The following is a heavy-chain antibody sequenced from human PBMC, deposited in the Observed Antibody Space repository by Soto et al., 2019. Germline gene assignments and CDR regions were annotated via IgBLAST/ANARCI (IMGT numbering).Heavy chain of an antibody. CDR2: IFYSGST. Sequence: SETLSLTCTVSGGSISSSSYYWGWIRQPPGKALEWFGSIFYSGSTYYNPSLKSRVTISVDTSKNQFSLKLSSVTAADTAVYYCARHLTYCSAGSCYSDFPYYGMDVWGQGTTVTVS. D-gene: IGHD2-15*01. V-gene: IGHV4-39*01. CDR1: GGSISSSSYY. CDR3: ARHLTYCSAGSCYSDFPYYGMDV. J-gene: IGHJ6*02.